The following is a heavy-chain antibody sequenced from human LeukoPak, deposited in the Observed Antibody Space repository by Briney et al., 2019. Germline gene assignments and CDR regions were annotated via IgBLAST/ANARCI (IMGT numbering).Heavy chain of an antibody. CDR1: GFTFSSYW. V-gene: IGHV3-74*01. CDR2: INSDGSST. CDR3: AKESSSWYYFDY. D-gene: IGHD6-13*01. Sequence: GGSLRLSCAASGFTFSSYWMHWVRQAPGKGLVWVSRINSDGSSTSYADSVKGRFTISRDNSKNTLYLQMNSLRAEDTAVYYCAKESSSWYYFDYWGQGTLVTVSS. J-gene: IGHJ4*02.